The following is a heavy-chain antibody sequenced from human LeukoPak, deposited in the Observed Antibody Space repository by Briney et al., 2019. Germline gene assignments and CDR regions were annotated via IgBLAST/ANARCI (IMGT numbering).Heavy chain of an antibody. CDR3: ARYSTVTPFDY. J-gene: IGHJ4*02. CDR1: GGSISSGGYY. D-gene: IGHD4-17*01. Sequence: SQTLSLTCTVSGGSISSGGYYWSWIRQPPGEGLEWIGYIYHSGSTYYNPSLKSRVTISVDRSKNQFSLKLSSVTAADTAVYYCARYSTVTPFDYWGQGTLVTVSS. CDR2: IYHSGST. V-gene: IGHV4-30-2*01.